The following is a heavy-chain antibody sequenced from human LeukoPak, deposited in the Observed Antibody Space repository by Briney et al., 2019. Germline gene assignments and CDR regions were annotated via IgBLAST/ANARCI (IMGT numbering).Heavy chain of an antibody. CDR3: ATGPLAAAAIFEY. CDR2: FDPENAEY. V-gene: IGHV1-24*01. J-gene: IGHJ4*02. Sequence: ASVKVSCKLSGDTLSKLSMHWVRQAPGKGLEWMGGFDPENAEYINAQRFQGRVTMTEDTSTETAYMELSSLRSEDTAVYYCATGPLAAAAIFEYWGQGTLVTVSS. D-gene: IGHD6-25*01. CDR1: GDTLSKLS.